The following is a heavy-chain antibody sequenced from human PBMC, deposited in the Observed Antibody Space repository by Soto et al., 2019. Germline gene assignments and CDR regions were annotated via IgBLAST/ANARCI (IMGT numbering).Heavy chain of an antibody. CDR2: MYYTGVT. J-gene: IGHJ6*02. D-gene: IGHD3-10*01. Sequence: PSRTLSLTCFVPGGSGRSGNNFWKWIRQPPGRGLEWLGYMYYTGVTNYNPSLKSRVSMSVDTSKNQCSLKLTSLTAADTAVYYCARGGEPHGYYGLDVWGQGTKVPVSS. CDR3: ARGGEPHGYYGLDV. V-gene: IGHV4-61*01. CDR1: GGSGRSGNNF.